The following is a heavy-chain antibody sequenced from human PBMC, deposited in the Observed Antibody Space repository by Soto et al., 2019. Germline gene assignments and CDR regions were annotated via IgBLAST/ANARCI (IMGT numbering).Heavy chain of an antibody. V-gene: IGHV3-21*01. Sequence: EVQLVESGGGLVKPGGSLRLSCAASGFIFSDYTMNWVRQAPGKGLEWVSSISGSSNYIYYADSVKGRFTISRDNAKNSLYLQMNSLRAEDTAVYYCASSFRYHYGYVGSWGQGTLVTVSS. J-gene: IGHJ4*02. D-gene: IGHD5-18*01. CDR1: GFIFSDYT. CDR2: ISGSSNYI. CDR3: ASSFRYHYGYVGS.